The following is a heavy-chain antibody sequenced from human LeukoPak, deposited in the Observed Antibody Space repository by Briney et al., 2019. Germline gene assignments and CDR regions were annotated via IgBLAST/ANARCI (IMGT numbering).Heavy chain of an antibody. D-gene: IGHD5-18*01. CDR1: GFTFSSYE. V-gene: IGHV3-48*03. Sequence: GGSLRLSCAASGFTFSSYEMNWVRQAPGKGLEWVSYISSSGSTIYYADSVKGRFTISRDNAKNSLYLQMNSLRAEDTAVYYCARGWTPMWIQLWSQTPLDYWGQGTLVTVSS. J-gene: IGHJ4*02. CDR3: ARGWTPMWIQLWSQTPLDY. CDR2: ISSSGSTI.